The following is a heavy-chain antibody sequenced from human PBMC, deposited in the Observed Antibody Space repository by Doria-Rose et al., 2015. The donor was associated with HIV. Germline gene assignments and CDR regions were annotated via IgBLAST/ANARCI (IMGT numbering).Heavy chain of an antibody. Sequence: QITLKECGPVLVKPTETLTLTCTVSGVSLSSPGMGVSWIRQPPGKALEWLANISSDDDRSYTTSLKSRLTISRGTSKSQVVLTMTDMDPVDTATYYCARIKSSRWYHKYYFDFWGQGTLVIVSA. CDR3: ARIKSSRWYHKYYFDF. J-gene: IGHJ4*02. D-gene: IGHD6-13*01. V-gene: IGHV2-26*01. CDR2: ISSDDDR. CDR1: GVSLSSPGMG.